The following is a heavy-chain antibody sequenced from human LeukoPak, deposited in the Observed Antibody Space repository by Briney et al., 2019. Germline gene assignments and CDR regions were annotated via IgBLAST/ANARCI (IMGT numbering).Heavy chain of an antibody. V-gene: IGHV4-59*01. CDR1: GGSISSYY. CDR2: IYYSGST. Sequence: SETLSLTCTVSGGSISSYYWSWIRQPPGKGLEWIGYIYYSGSTNYNPSLKSRVTISVDTSKNQFSLKLSSVTAADTAVYYCASHGRGPIGDAFDIWGQGTMVTVSS. J-gene: IGHJ3*02. D-gene: IGHD3-10*01. CDR3: ASHGRGPIGDAFDI.